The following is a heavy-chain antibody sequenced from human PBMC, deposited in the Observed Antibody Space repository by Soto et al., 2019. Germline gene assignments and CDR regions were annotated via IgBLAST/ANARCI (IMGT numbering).Heavy chain of an antibody. CDR3: ARRSYCSGGSCYDGFGWFDP. CDR2: IYPGDSDT. V-gene: IGHV5-51*01. D-gene: IGHD2-15*01. Sequence: PGESLKISCKGSGYSFTSYWIGWVRKMPGKGLEWMGIIYPGDSDTRYSPSFQGQVTISADKSISTAYLQWSSLKASDTAMYYCARRSYCSGGSCYDGFGWFDPWGQGTLVTVSS. J-gene: IGHJ5*02. CDR1: GYSFTSYW.